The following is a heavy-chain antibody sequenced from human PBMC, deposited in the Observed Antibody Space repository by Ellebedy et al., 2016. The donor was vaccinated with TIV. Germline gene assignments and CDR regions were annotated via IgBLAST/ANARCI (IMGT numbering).Heavy chain of an antibody. Sequence: AASVKVSCKASGYTFTSYYMHWVRQAPGQGLEWMGIISPSVGSTSYAQKFQGRVTMTRDTSTNTVYMELSSLRSEDTAVYYCARVKSGDYFGERWFDPWGQGTLVTVSS. V-gene: IGHV1-46*01. CDR1: GYTFTSYY. D-gene: IGHD4-17*01. CDR3: ARVKSGDYFGERWFDP. CDR2: ISPSVGST. J-gene: IGHJ5*02.